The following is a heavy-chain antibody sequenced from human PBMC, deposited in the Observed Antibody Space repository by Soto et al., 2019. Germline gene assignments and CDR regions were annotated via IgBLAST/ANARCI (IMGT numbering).Heavy chain of an antibody. D-gene: IGHD6-13*01. CDR3: ARVPSIAAAGTHVYYFDY. CDR1: GFTFTSSA. V-gene: IGHV1-58*01. J-gene: IGHJ4*02. Sequence: SVKVSCKASGFTFTSSAVQWVRQARGQRLEWIGWIVVGSGNTNYAQKFQERVTITRDMSTSTAYMELSSLRSEDTAVYYCARVPSIAAAGTHVYYFDYWGQGTLVTVSS. CDR2: IVVGSGNT.